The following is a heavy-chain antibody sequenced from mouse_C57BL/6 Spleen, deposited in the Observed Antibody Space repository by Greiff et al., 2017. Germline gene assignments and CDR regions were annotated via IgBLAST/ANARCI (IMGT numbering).Heavy chain of an antibody. CDR2: IDPNSGGT. CDR3: ARNDCDDEDFDY. Sequence: QVQLKQPGAELVKPGASVKLSCKASGYTFTSYWMHWVKQRPGRGLEWIGRIDPNSGGTKYNEKFKSKATLTVDKPSSTAYMQLSSLTSEDSAVYYCARNDCDDEDFDYWGQGTTLRVSS. J-gene: IGHJ2*01. CDR1: GYTFTSYW. D-gene: IGHD2-4*01. V-gene: IGHV1-72*01.